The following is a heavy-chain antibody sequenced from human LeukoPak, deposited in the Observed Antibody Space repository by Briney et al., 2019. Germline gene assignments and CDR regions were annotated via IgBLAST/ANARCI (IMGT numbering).Heavy chain of an antibody. Sequence: GASVKVSCKASGYTFTGYYMHWVRQAPGQGLEWMGWINPNSGGTNYAQKFQGRVTMTRDTSISTAYMELSRLRSDDTAVYYCARGPLRGYSYGSPWDFDYWGQGNLVTVSS. J-gene: IGHJ4*02. V-gene: IGHV1-2*02. CDR3: ARGPLRGYSYGSPWDFDY. CDR1: GYTFTGYY. CDR2: INPNSGGT. D-gene: IGHD5-18*01.